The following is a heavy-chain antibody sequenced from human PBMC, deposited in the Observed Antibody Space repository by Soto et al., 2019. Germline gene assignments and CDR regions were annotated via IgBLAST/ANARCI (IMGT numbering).Heavy chain of an antibody. CDR1: GGSISSSSYY. D-gene: IGHD6-6*01. CDR3: IAAENYYYYYMDV. CDR2: IYYSGST. Sequence: PSETLSLTCTVSGGSISSSSYYWGWIRQPPGKGLEWIGSIYYSGSTYYNPSLKSRVTISVDTSKNQFSLKLSSVTAADTAVYYCIAAENYYYYYMDVWRKGTTVTV. V-gene: IGHV4-39*01. J-gene: IGHJ6*03.